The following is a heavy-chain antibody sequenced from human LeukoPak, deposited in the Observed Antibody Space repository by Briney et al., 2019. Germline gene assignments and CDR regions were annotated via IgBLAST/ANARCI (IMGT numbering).Heavy chain of an antibody. J-gene: IGHJ5*02. CDR2: IYYTGNT. V-gene: IGHV4-59*01. CDR1: GGSISGYY. Sequence: SETLSLTCSVSGGSISGYYWSWIRQPPGKGLEWIGYIYYTGNTNYNPSLKSRVTISVDTSKDQFSLKLSSVTAADTAVYYCARKRDWFDPWGQGTLVTVSS. CDR3: ARKRDWFDP.